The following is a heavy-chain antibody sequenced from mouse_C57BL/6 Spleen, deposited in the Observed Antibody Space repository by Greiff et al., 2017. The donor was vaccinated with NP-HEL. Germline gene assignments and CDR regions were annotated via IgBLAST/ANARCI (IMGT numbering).Heavy chain of an antibody. J-gene: IGHJ1*03. CDR1: CYTFPSFL. V-gene: IGHV1-61*01. D-gene: IGHD1-1*01. CDR2: IYSSYSET. Sequence: VQLQQPWAELVTPGSSVKLSCKASCYTFPSFLMVLVSPRPGQGLEWIGNIYSSYSETHYTQKFKDKAPLPVDKSSSTAYMQHSSMTSEDSAVYYCERYDGSSYPRWYFDVWGTGTTVTVSS. CDR3: ERYDGSSYPRWYFDV.